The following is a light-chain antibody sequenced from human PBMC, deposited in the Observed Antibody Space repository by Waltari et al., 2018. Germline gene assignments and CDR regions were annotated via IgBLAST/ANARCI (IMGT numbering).Light chain of an antibody. V-gene: IGKV4-1*01. CDR2: WAS. Sequence: DIVMTQSPDSLAVSLGERATNKCKSSQSVLYSSNNKNYLAWYQQKPGQPPKLLIYWASTRESGVPDRFSGSGSGTDFTLTISSLQAEDVAVYYCQQYYDTPFTFGPGTKVDIK. CDR1: QSVLYSSNNKNY. J-gene: IGKJ3*01. CDR3: QQYYDTPFT.